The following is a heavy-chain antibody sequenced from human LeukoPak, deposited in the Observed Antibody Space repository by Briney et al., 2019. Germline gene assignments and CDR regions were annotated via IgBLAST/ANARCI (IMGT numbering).Heavy chain of an antibody. CDR2: VSGSGGST. D-gene: IGHD2-2*01. CDR3: AKTIRDQLLCSTDY. Sequence: GGSLRLSCAASGFTFSSYAMYWVRQAPGKGLEWVSAVSGSGGSTYYADSVKGRFTISRDNSKNTLYLQVNSPRAEDTAVYYCAKTIRDQLLCSTDYWGQGTLVTVSS. V-gene: IGHV3-23*01. J-gene: IGHJ4*02. CDR1: GFTFSSYA.